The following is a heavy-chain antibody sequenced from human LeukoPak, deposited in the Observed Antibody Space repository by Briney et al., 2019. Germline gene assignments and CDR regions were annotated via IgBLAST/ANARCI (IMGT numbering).Heavy chain of an antibody. D-gene: IGHD6-19*01. CDR3: ARGVAGSYYYYYMDV. V-gene: IGHV4-59*01. Sequence: PSETLSLTCTVSGGSLSPYYWSWIRQSPGKGLEWIGYISYSGSTHYNPSLKSRVTISVDTSKNRVSLKLRSVTAADTAVYYCARGVAGSYYYYYMDVWGKGTTVTISS. CDR1: GGSLSPYY. J-gene: IGHJ6*03. CDR2: ISYSGST.